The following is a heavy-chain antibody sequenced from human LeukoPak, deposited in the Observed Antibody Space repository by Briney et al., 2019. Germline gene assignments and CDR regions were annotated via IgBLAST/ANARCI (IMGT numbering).Heavy chain of an antibody. CDR3: ATRMGDAFDI. V-gene: IGHV4-61*02. CDR2: IYTSGST. D-gene: IGHD2-15*01. Sequence: PSETLSLTCTVSGGSISSGSYYWSWIRQPAGKGLEWIGRIYTSGSTNYNPSLKSRVTISVDTSKNQFSLKLSSVTAADTAVYYCATRMGDAFDIWGQGTMVTVSS. J-gene: IGHJ3*02. CDR1: GGSISSGSYY.